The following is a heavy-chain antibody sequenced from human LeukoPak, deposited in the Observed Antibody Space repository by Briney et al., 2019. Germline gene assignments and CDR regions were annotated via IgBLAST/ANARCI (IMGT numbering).Heavy chain of an antibody. J-gene: IGHJ6*03. CDR1: GGSFSGNY. D-gene: IGHD3-9*01. CDR3: AGRLRYPYYYYMDI. V-gene: IGHV4-34*01. CDR2: INHSGST. Sequence: KPSETLSLTCAVYGGSFSGNYWSWIRQPPGKGLEWIGEINHSGSTNYNPSLKSRVTISVDTSKNQFSLKVSSVTAADTAVYYCAGRLRYPYYYYMDIWGKGTTVTVSS.